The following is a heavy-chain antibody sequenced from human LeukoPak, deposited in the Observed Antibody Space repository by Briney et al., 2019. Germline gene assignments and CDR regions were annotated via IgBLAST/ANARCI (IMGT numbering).Heavy chain of an antibody. D-gene: IGHD6-19*01. CDR1: GFTFSTYF. Sequence: GGSLRLSCAASGFTFSTYFLTWVRQAPGKGLEWVANINQDGTEKQYVDSVKGRFTISRDNAKNSLYLQMNSLRAEDTAVYYCARDRAVAGLFDYWGQGTLVTVSS. CDR2: INQDGTEK. V-gene: IGHV3-7*01. J-gene: IGHJ4*02. CDR3: ARDRAVAGLFDY.